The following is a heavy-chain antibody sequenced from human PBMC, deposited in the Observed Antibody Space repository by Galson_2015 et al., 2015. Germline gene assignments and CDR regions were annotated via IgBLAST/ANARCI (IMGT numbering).Heavy chain of an antibody. J-gene: IGHJ4*02. CDR1: GFTFSSYW. CDR2: IKQDGSDK. Sequence: SLRLSCAASGFTFSSYWMTWVRQAPGKGLEWVANIKQDGSDKYYADSVKGRFTISRDNAKNSPYLQMNSLRAEDTAVYYCARLSAYREIGYWGQGTLVTVSS. V-gene: IGHV3-7*01. CDR3: ARLSAYREIGY. D-gene: IGHD3-16*01.